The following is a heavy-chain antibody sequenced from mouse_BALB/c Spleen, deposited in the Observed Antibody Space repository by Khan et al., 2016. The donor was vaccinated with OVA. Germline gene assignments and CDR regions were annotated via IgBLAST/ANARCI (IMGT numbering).Heavy chain of an antibody. CDR3: TRRGTARATLWFAY. D-gene: IGHD3-2*01. V-gene: IGHV1S81*02. CDR2: INPSNGGT. CDR1: GYTFTSYY. J-gene: IGHJ3*01. Sequence: LQQSGAELVKPGASVKLSCKASGYTFTSYYMYWLKQRPGQGLEWIGEINPSNGGTNFNEKFKSKATLTVDKSSSTAYMQLSSLTSEDSAVYDGTRRGTARATLWFAYWGQGTLVTVSA.